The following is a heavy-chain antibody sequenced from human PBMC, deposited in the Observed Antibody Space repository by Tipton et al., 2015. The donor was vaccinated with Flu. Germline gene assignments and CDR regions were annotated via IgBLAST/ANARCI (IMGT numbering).Heavy chain of an antibody. Sequence: TLSLTCSVSGGSISSGTYYWSWIRQPAGKGLEWIGRISTSGSTNYNPSLQSRVTISVDWSKNQFSLNWTSVTAADTAVYYCARDLGGGSGWYRYFDIWGQGTLVTVSS. CDR1: GGSISSGTYY. D-gene: IGHD6-19*01. CDR3: ARDLGGGSGWYRYFDI. J-gene: IGHJ4*02. V-gene: IGHV4-61*02. CDR2: ISTSGST.